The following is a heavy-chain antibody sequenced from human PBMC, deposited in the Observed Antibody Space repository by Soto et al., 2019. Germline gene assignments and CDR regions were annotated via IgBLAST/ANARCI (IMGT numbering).Heavy chain of an antibody. D-gene: IGHD6-6*01. CDR2: ISYDGSNK. Sequence: PGGSLRLSCAASGFTFSSYAMHWVRQAPGKGLEWVAVISYDGSNKYYADSVKGRFTISRDNSKNTLYLQMNSLRAEDTAVYYCAREYSSSSNYYYGMDVWGQGTTVTVSS. CDR1: GFTFSSYA. J-gene: IGHJ6*02. V-gene: IGHV3-30-3*01. CDR3: AREYSSSSNYYYGMDV.